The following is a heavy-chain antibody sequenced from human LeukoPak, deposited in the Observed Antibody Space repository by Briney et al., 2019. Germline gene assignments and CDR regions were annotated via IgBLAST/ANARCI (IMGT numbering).Heavy chain of an antibody. CDR2: IRYDGNNK. Sequence: PGGSLRLSCAASGFTFTNYGMHWVRQAPGKGLEWVAFIRYDGNNKSYADSVKGRFTISRDNSKNALFLQMNSLRAEDTAVYYCARGRRSYGGNWELSDYWGQGTLVTVSS. V-gene: IGHV3-30*02. CDR1: GFTFTNYG. J-gene: IGHJ4*02. CDR3: ARGRRSYGGNWELSDY. D-gene: IGHD4-23*01.